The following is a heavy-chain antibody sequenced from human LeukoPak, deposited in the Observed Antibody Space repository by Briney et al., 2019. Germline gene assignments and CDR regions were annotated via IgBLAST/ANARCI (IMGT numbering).Heavy chain of an antibody. D-gene: IGHD1-26*01. Sequence: SETLSLTCTVSGGSISSYYWSWIRQPPGKGLEWIGYIYYSGSTNYNPSLKSRVTISVDTSKNQFSLKLSSVTAADTAVYYCARDSGSYRIGYWGQGTLVTVSS. J-gene: IGHJ4*02. V-gene: IGHV4-59*01. CDR1: GGSISSYY. CDR3: ARDSGSYRIGY. CDR2: IYYSGST.